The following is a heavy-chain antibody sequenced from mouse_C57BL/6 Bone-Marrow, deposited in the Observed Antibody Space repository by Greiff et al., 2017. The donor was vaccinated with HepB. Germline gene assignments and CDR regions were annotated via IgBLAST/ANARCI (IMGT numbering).Heavy chain of an antibody. D-gene: IGHD2-4*01. Sequence: EVKLVESGGGLVQPGGSLSLSCSASGFTFTDYYMSWVRQPPGKALEWLGFIRNKANGYTTEYSASVKCRFTISRDNSQSILYLQMNALRAEDSATYYCARYSGYDYAWFAYWGQGTLVTVSA. V-gene: IGHV7-3*01. CDR3: ARYSGYDYAWFAY. CDR1: GFTFTDYY. CDR2: IRNKANGYTT. J-gene: IGHJ3*01.